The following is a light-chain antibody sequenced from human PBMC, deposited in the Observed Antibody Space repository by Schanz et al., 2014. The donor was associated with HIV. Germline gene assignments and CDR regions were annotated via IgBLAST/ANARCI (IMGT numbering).Light chain of an antibody. Sequence: EIVLTQSPATLSLSPGERATLSCRASQSVSSYLAWYQQKPGQAPRLLIYDASNRAPGIPARFSGSGSGTDFTLTISRLEPEDFAVYYCQQYGSSPLFGQGTKVEIK. CDR3: QQYGSSPL. CDR2: DAS. CDR1: QSVSSY. V-gene: IGKV3-20*01. J-gene: IGKJ1*01.